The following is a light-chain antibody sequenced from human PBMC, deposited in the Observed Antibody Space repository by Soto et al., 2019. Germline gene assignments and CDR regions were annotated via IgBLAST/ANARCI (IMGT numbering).Light chain of an antibody. CDR2: GAS. Sequence: EIVLTQSPGTLSLSPGERATPSCRASQSVSSSSYLAWYQQKPGQAPRLLIYGASSRATGIPDRFSGSGSGTDFTLTISRLEPEDFAVYYCHQYGSSPSYTFGQGTKLEIK. V-gene: IGKV3-20*01. CDR3: HQYGSSPSYT. J-gene: IGKJ2*01. CDR1: QSVSSSSY.